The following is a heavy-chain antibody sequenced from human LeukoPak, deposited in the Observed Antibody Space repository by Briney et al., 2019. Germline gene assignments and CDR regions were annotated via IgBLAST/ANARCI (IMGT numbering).Heavy chain of an antibody. J-gene: IGHJ4*02. Sequence: ASVKVSCKASGYTFTSYGISWVRQAPGQGLEWMGWISAYNGNTNYAQKLQGRVTMTTDTSTSTAYMELRSLRSDDTAVYYCARGGGHYDILTGYYRAPFDYWGQGTLVTVSS. D-gene: IGHD3-9*01. CDR3: ARGGGHYDILTGYYRAPFDY. CDR2: ISAYNGNT. CDR1: GYTFTSYG. V-gene: IGHV1-18*01.